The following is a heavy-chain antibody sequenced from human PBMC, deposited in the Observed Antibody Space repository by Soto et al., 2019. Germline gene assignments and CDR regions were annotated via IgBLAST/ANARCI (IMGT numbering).Heavy chain of an antibody. Sequence: QVHLVQSAAEVKKPGSSVRVSCTVSGGTFGRNTIVWVRQAPEQGLECMGHIVPIFGTFKYAQKFQGRVTCTADESTTTAYMYLSSLTSEDTAVYFCARDLNWALDYWGQGTLVTVSS. V-gene: IGHV1-69*01. J-gene: IGHJ4*02. CDR2: IVPIFGTF. D-gene: IGHD7-27*01. CDR1: GGTFGRNT. CDR3: ARDLNWALDY.